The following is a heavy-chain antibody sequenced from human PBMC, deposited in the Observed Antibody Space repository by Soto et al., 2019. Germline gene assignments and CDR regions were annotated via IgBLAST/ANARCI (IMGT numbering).Heavy chain of an antibody. Sequence: SETLSLTCTVSGGSISSDYYYWNWIRHLPGRGMEWVGYVSSSGYTYYNPSLKSRLSISVDPSKSQFSLTLNSVTAADTAVYYCARPXRYCPNGACSSYWCFDLWGRGTLVTVSS. D-gene: IGHD2-8*01. CDR2: VSSSGYT. V-gene: IGHV4-31*03. CDR3: ARPXRYCPNGACSSYWCFDL. CDR1: GGSISSDYYY. J-gene: IGHJ2*01.